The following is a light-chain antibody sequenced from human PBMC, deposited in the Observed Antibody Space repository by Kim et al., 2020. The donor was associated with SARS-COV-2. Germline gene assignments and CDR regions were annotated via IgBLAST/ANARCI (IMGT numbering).Light chain of an antibody. CDR2: SND. J-gene: IGLJ3*02. CDR1: RSSSGLNV. V-gene: IGLV1-44*01. CDR3: VAWDDGVSGSV. Sequence: GLRVTVSRSRIRSSSGLNVAIWYQQLPGTAPKPLIYSNDYRSSGVPDRFSGAKSGTSASLAISGLQSEEEADYCCVAWDDGVSGSVFGGGTQLTVL.